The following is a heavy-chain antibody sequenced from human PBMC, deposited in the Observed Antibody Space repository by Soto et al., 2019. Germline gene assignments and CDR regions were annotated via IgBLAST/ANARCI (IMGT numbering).Heavy chain of an antibody. J-gene: IGHJ4*02. CDR1: GITFSTYW. CDR2: IKPEGTEK. Sequence: EVQLVESGGGLVQPGGSLRLACAASGITFSTYWMTWVRQAPGKGLEWLATIKPEGTEKYYVDSVKGRFTISRYNAKNSLYLQMNSLRAEDTAVYYCASRRRGYWGQGTLVTVSS. CDR3: ASRRRGY. V-gene: IGHV3-7*05.